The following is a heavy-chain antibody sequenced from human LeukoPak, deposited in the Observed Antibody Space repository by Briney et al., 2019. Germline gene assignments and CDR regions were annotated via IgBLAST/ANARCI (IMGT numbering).Heavy chain of an antibody. J-gene: IGHJ4*02. CDR3: ARDRGRYYDSRGFYWGYYFDS. CDR1: GFTFSTYA. Sequence: GGSLRLSCAASGFTFSTYAATWVRQAPGKELEWVSTISGSGDSTYYADSVKGRFAISRDNSKDTLYLQMSSVRVDDTAVYYCARDRGRYYDSRGFYWGYYFDSWGQGILVTVST. D-gene: IGHD3-22*01. CDR2: ISGSGDST. V-gene: IGHV3-23*01.